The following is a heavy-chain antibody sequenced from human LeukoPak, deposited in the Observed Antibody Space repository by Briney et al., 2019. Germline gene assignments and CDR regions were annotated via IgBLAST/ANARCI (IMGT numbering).Heavy chain of an antibody. D-gene: IGHD6-13*01. J-gene: IGHJ4*02. CDR1: GYTFYTYG. Sequence: VASVTVSFKASGYTFYTYGFCWVRQAPGHGVEGMGWISANTGKTDYAQRFQGRVTMTPDTSTSTAYMELRTLRPDDTAVYYCAKVAGDRMDYWGQGTLLTVSS. CDR2: ISANTGKT. V-gene: IGHV1-18*01. CDR3: AKVAGDRMDY.